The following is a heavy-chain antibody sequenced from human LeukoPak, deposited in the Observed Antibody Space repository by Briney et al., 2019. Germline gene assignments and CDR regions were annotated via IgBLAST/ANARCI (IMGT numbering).Heavy chain of an antibody. J-gene: IGHJ4*02. Sequence: SETLSLTCTVSGGSISSRNYYWGWIRQPPGKGLEWIGYIYYSGSTNYNPSLKSRVTISVDTSKNQFSLKLSSVTAADTAVYYCARARTGYSSGWSPAFDYWGQGTLVTVSS. CDR1: GGSISSRNYY. CDR3: ARARTGYSSGWSPAFDY. CDR2: IYYSGST. D-gene: IGHD6-19*01. V-gene: IGHV4-61*01.